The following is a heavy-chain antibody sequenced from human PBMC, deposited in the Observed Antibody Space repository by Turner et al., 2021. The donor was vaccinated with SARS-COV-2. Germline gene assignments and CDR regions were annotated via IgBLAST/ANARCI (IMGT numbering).Heavy chain of an antibody. CDR1: GGSISSSSYY. J-gene: IGHJ6*02. D-gene: IGHD6-13*01. V-gene: IGHV4-39*01. Sequence: QLQLQESGPGLVKPSETLSLTCTVSGGSISSSSYYWGWIRQPPGKGLEWIGSIYYSESTYYNPSLKSQVTISVDTSKNQFSLKLSSVTAADTAVYYCATSTVAGTELNYYGMDVWGQGTTVTVSS. CDR3: ATSTVAGTELNYYGMDV. CDR2: IYYSEST.